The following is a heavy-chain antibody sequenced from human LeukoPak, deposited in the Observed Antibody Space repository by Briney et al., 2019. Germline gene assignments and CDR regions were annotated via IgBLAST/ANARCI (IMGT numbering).Heavy chain of an antibody. CDR1: GFTFSSYG. V-gene: IGHV3-30*18. CDR2: ISYDGSKK. J-gene: IGHJ5*02. CDR3: AKVVAYYDFWSGYYTDNWFDP. Sequence: PGRSLRLSCAASGFTFSSYGMHWVRQAPGKGLEWVAVISYDGSKKYYADSVKGRFTTSRDNSKNSLYLQMNSLGAEDTAVYYCAKVVAYYDFWSGYYTDNWFDPWGQGTLVTVSS. D-gene: IGHD3-3*01.